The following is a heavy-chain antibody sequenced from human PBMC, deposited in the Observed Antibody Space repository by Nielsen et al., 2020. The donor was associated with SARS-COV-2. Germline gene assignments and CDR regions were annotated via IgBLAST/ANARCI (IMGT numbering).Heavy chain of an antibody. D-gene: IGHD2-2*01. CDR3: AREVVPDAARMDV. V-gene: IGHV3-30*04. CDR2: ISFAGTTK. Sequence: GGSLRLSCAASGFSFSSYAMTWVRQAPGKGLEWVAFISFAGTTKYYADSVKGRFTISRDNSQNTLFLQVNSLRPQDTAVYFCAREVVPDAARMDVWGQGTTVTVSS. J-gene: IGHJ6*02. CDR1: GFSFSSYA.